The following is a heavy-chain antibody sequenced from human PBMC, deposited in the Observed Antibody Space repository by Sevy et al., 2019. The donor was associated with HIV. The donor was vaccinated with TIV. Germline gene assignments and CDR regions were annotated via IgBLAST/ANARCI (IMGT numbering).Heavy chain of an antibody. CDR2: TYYRSKWYN. Sequence: SQTLSLTCAISGDSVSSNSAAWNWIRQSPSRGLEWLGRTYYRSKWYNDYAVSVKSRITINPDTSKNQFSLQLNPVTPEDTAVYYCARGDYFGSGISNYYYYGMDVWGQGTTVTVSS. V-gene: IGHV6-1*01. D-gene: IGHD3-10*01. CDR3: ARGDYFGSGISNYYYYGMDV. CDR1: GDSVSSNSAA. J-gene: IGHJ6*02.